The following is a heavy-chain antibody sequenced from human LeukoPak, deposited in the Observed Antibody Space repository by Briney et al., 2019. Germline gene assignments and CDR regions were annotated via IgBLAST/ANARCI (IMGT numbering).Heavy chain of an antibody. CDR3: ARGVVVAATPFDY. D-gene: IGHD2-15*01. V-gene: IGHV3-21*01. Sequence: GGSLRLSCAASGFTFSSYSMNWVRQAPGKGLEWVSSISSSSSYIYYADSVKGRFTISRDNAKNSLYLQINSLRAEDTAVYNCARGVVVAATPFDYWGQGTLVTVSS. CDR1: GFTFSSYS. J-gene: IGHJ4*02. CDR2: ISSSSSYI.